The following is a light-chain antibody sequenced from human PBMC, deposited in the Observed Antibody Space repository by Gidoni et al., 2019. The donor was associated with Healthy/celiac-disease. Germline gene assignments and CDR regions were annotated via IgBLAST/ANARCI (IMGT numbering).Light chain of an antibody. CDR3: QQYGSSPT. V-gene: IGKV3-20*01. CDR1: QSVSSSY. CDR2: GAS. Sequence: VLTQSPGTLSLSPGERATLSCRASQSVSSSYLAWYQQKPGQAPRLLIYGASSRATGIPDRFSGGGSGTDFTLTISRLEPEDFAVYYCQQYGSSPTFGQGTKVEIK. J-gene: IGKJ1*01.